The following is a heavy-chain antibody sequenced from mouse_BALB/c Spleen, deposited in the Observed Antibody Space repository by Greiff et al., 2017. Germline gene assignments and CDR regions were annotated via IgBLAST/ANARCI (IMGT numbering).Heavy chain of an antibody. J-gene: IGHJ4*01. CDR2: IYPGDGDT. CDR3: AREVITTNAMDY. CDR1: GYTFTSYW. D-gene: IGHD2-4*01. V-gene: IGHV1-87*01. Sequence: QVQLKQSGAELARPGASVKLSCKASGYTFTSYWMQWVKQRPGQGLEWIGAIYPGDGDTRYTQKFKGKATLTADKSSSTAYMQLSSLASEDSAVYYCAREVITTNAMDYWGQGTSVTVSS.